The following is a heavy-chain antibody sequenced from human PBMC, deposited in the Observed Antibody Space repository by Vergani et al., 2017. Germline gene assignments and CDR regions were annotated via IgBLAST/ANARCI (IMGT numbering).Heavy chain of an antibody. D-gene: IGHD3-3*01. Sequence: QVQLVQSGAEVKKPGSSVKVSCKASGGTFSSYAISWVRQAPGQGLEWMGGIIPIFGTANYAQKFQGRVTITADESTSAAYMELSSLRSEDTAVYYCASGGITIFGGVTSYVYYMDVWGKGTTVTVSS. CDR1: GGTFSSYA. J-gene: IGHJ6*03. CDR3: ASGGITIFGGVTSYVYYMDV. CDR2: IIPIFGTA. V-gene: IGHV1-69*01.